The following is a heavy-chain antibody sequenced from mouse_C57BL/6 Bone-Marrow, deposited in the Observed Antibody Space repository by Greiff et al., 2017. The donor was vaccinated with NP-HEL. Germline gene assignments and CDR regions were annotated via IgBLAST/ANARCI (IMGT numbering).Heavy chain of an antibody. D-gene: IGHD2-5*01. J-gene: IGHJ2*01. CDR1: GYTFTSYG. V-gene: IGHV1-81*01. CDR2: IYPRSGNT. Sequence: QVQLQQSGAELARPGASVKLSCKASGYTFTSYGISWVKQRTGQGLEWIGEIYPRSGNTYYNEKFKGKATLTADKSSSTAYMELRSLTSEDSAVYFCAREGYSNYVGSFNYWGQGTTLTVSS. CDR3: AREGYSNYVGSFNY.